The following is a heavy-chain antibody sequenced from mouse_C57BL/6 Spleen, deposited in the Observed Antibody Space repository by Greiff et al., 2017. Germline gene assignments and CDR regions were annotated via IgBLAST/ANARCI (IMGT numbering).Heavy chain of an antibody. CDR3: ARQGYYAMDY. Sequence: QVQLQQSGAELAKPGASVKLSCKASGYTLTSYWMHWVKQRPGQGLEWIGYLNPSSGYPKYNQKFKDKATLTADQSSSTAYMQLSSLTYEDSAVYYCARQGYYAMDYWGQGTSVTVSS. V-gene: IGHV1-7*01. J-gene: IGHJ4*01. CDR1: GYTLTSYW. CDR2: LNPSSGYP.